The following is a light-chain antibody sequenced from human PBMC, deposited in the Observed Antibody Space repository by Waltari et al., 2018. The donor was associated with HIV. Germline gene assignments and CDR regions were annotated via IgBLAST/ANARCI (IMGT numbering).Light chain of an antibody. J-gene: IGLJ2*01. CDR2: EVS. CDR1: IRDIGSYNL. Sequence: QSALTQPASVSGSPGQSITISCTATIRDIGSYNLVSWYQQYPGRAPKLKIYEVSKRPSGVSDRLSGSKAGNRASLTVAGLKVEDEADYYCCSYAGGRVFVLFGGGTRLTV. CDR3: CSYAGGRVFVL. V-gene: IGLV2-23*02.